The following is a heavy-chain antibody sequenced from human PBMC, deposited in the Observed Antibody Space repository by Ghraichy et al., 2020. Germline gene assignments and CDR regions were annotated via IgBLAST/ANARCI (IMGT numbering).Heavy chain of an antibody. CDR1: GFTFRRYA. D-gene: IGHD2-21*02. Sequence: GESLNISCVASGFTFRRYAMSWVRQAPGKGLEWVSTFRGSDGGTFYADSVEGRFTISGDNSQNTLHLQMDSLRAEDTAVYYCARDWNGGDLNYFDYWGQGTLATVSS. V-gene: IGHV3-23*01. CDR3: ARDWNGGDLNYFDY. CDR2: FRGSDGGT. J-gene: IGHJ4*02.